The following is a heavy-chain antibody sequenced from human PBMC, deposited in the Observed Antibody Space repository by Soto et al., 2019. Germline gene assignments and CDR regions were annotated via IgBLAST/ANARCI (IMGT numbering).Heavy chain of an antibody. Sequence: SETLSLTFTVSGGSVSSGSYYWSWIRQPPGKGLEWIGYIYYSGSTNYNPSLKSRVTISVDTSKNQFSLKLSSVTAADTVVYYCARADTKVTTGGLDYWGQGTLVTVSS. CDR1: GGSVSSGSYY. CDR2: IYYSGST. D-gene: IGHD4-17*01. J-gene: IGHJ4*02. V-gene: IGHV4-61*01. CDR3: ARADTKVTTGGLDY.